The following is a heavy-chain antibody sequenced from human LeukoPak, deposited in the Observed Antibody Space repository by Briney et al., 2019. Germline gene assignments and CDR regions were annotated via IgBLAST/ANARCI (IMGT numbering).Heavy chain of an antibody. J-gene: IGHJ4*02. D-gene: IGHD6-19*01. CDR1: GYSFTSYW. Sequence: GESLKSSCKGSGYSFTSYWIGWVRQMPGKGLEWTGIIYPGDSDTRYSPSFQGQVTISADKSTSTAYLQWSSLKASDTAMYYCARRSSGWYQDYWGQGTLVTVSS. CDR2: IYPGDSDT. V-gene: IGHV5-51*01. CDR3: ARRSSGWYQDY.